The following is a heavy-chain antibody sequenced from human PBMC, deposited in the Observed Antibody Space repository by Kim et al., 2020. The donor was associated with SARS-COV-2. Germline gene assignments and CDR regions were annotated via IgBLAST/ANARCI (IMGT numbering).Heavy chain of an antibody. V-gene: IGHV3-23*01. J-gene: IGHJ3*02. Sequence: YADSVQGRFTIPRDNSKNTLYLQMNSLRAEDTAVYYCAKKAGSGWYAFDIWGQGTMVTVSS. CDR3: AKKAGSGWYAFDI. D-gene: IGHD6-19*01.